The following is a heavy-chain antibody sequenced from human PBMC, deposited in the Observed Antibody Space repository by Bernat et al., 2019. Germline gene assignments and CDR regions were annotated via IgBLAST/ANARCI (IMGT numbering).Heavy chain of an antibody. CDR3: ARDLTARYFDH. CDR1: GFIVSSHY. J-gene: IGHJ4*02. D-gene: IGHD6-6*01. Sequence: EVQLVETGGGLIQPGGSLRLSCAASGFIVSSHYMSWVRQAPGKGLEWVSVIYSGGSTYYADSVKGRFTISRDNSKNTLYLQMNSLRAEDTAVYYCARDLTARYFDHWGQGTLVTVSS. CDR2: IYSGGST. V-gene: IGHV3-53*02.